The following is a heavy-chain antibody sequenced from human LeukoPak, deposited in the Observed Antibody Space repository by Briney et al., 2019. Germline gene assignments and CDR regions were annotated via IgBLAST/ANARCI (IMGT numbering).Heavy chain of an antibody. V-gene: IGHV4-61*01. CDR2: IYYSGST. J-gene: IGHJ4*02. CDR3: ASRSSKGLAYFDY. D-gene: IGHD6-13*01. Sequence: SQTLSLTCTVSGGSISSGSNYWSWIRQPPGKGLEWIGYIYYSGSTNYNPSLKSRVTISVDTSKNQFSLKLSSVTAAGTAVYYCASRSSKGLAYFDYWGQGTLVTVSS. CDR1: GGSISSGSNY.